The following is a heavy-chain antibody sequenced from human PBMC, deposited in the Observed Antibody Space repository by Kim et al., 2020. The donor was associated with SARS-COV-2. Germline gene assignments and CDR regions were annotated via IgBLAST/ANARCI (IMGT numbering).Heavy chain of an antibody. CDR1: GFTLTKYG. D-gene: IGHD6-19*01. V-gene: IGHV3-30*03. CDR3: TRGAVSGNDAFGI. Sequence: GGSLRLSCEASGFTLTKYGMHWVRQAPGTGLGWVAFMSYDGSVKYYGETVKARFTISRDTSKNTLFLKMDSLRAEDTAVYYCTRGAVSGNDAFGIWGQGSLVTVSS. CDR2: MSYDGSVK. J-gene: IGHJ3*02.